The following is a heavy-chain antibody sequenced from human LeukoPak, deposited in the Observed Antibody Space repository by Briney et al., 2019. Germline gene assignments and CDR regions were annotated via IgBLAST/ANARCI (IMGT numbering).Heavy chain of an antibody. CDR1: GLTVSSNY. V-gene: IGHV3-66*02. D-gene: IGHD1-14*01. Sequence: PGGSLRLSCAASGLTVSSNYMSWVRQAPGKGLEWVSVIYSGGSTYYADSVKGRFTISRDNSKNALYLQMNSLRAEDTAVYYCARDSRLSTGVSDYWGQGTLVTVSS. CDR2: IYSGGST. J-gene: IGHJ4*02. CDR3: ARDSRLSTGVSDY.